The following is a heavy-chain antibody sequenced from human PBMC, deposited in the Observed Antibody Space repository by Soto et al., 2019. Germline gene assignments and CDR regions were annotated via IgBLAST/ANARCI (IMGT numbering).Heavy chain of an antibody. V-gene: IGHV1-18*01. Sequence: QVQLVQSGAEVKKPGASVKVSCKASGYTFTSYGISWVRQAPGQGLEWMGWINAYNGNTNYAQKLQGRVTMTTDTSPSTAYMGLRSLGSDEPGGEYCAGVLPPFDPWGQGTLVTVSS. J-gene: IGHJ5*02. D-gene: IGHD3-10*01. CDR1: GYTFTSYG. CDR3: AGVLPPFDP. CDR2: INAYNGNT.